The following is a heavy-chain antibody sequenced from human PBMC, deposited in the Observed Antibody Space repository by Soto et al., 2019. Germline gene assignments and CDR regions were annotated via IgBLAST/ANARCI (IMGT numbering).Heavy chain of an antibody. J-gene: IGHJ6*04. D-gene: IGHD2-21*01. V-gene: IGHV3-73*01. CDR3: TRLPYYIDV. Sequence: EVRLVESGGGLVQPGGSLRLSCAASGFSFSDSGIHWVRQASGKGLEWVGRIRRKTNNYATAYAASVEGRFSISRDDSKNTAFLQMNSLKTEDTAVYYCTRLPYYIDVWGKGTPVTVSS. CDR1: GFSFSDSG. CDR2: IRRKTNNYAT.